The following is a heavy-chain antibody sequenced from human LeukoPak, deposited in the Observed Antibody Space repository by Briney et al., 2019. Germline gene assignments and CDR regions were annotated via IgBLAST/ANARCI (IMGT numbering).Heavy chain of an antibody. V-gene: IGHV1-2*02. CDR2: INPKTG. CDR1: GYTFTSYG. Sequence: ASVKVSCKASGYTFTSYGISWVRQAPGQGLEWMGWINPKTGAQRFQGRVTLTRDTSISTVYMEVSRLTSDDTAIFYCAVAPGDYWGQGTLVTVSS. J-gene: IGHJ4*02. D-gene: IGHD2-21*01. CDR3: AVAPGDY.